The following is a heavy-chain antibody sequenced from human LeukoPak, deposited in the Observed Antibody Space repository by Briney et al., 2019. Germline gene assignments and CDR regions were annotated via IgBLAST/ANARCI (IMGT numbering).Heavy chain of an antibody. D-gene: IGHD6-13*01. J-gene: IGHJ4*02. CDR3: AKDRYSGLNTIDY. Sequence: GGSLRLSCAASEFTFSTYGMHWVRQVPGKGLEWVAVISYDGSYKFYADSVKGRFTISRDNSKSTLYLQMNSLRAEDTAVYYCAKDRYSGLNTIDYWGQGTLVTFSS. CDR1: EFTFSTYG. V-gene: IGHV3-30*18. CDR2: ISYDGSYK.